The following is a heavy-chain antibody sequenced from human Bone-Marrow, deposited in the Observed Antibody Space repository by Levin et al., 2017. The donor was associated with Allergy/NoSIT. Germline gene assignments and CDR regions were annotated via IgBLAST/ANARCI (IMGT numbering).Heavy chain of an antibody. CDR3: ARDRSVRFFTGTYNWFDP. CDR2: INPNSGGT. Sequence: ASVKVSCKASGYTFTGYYMHWVRQAPGQGLEWMGWINPNSGGTNYAQKFQGWVTMTRDTSISTAYMELSRLRSDDTAVYYCARDRSVRFFTGTYNWFDPWGQGTLVTVSS. D-gene: IGHD3-3*01. J-gene: IGHJ5*02. V-gene: IGHV1-2*04. CDR1: GYTFTGYY.